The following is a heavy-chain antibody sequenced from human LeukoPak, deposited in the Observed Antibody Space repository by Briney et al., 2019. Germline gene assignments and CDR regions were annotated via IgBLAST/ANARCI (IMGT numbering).Heavy chain of an antibody. Sequence: GASVKVSCKASGDTFSSYAISWVRQAPGQGLEWMGGIIPIFGTANYAQKFQGRVTITADESTSTAYMELSSLRSEDTAVYYCARALIAAAPGWFDPWGQGTLVTVSS. CDR1: GDTFSSYA. D-gene: IGHD6-13*01. V-gene: IGHV1-69*13. CDR2: IIPIFGTA. CDR3: ARALIAAAPGWFDP. J-gene: IGHJ5*02.